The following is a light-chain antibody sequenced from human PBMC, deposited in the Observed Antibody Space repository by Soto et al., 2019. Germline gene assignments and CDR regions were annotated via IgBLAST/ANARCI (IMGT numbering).Light chain of an antibody. V-gene: IGKV1-9*01. J-gene: IGKJ3*01. CDR1: QGISSY. Sequence: DIQLTQSPSFLSASVGDRVTITCRASQGISSYLAWYQQKPGKAPKLLIYAASTLQSGVPSRFSGSGSWTEFTLTISSLQPEDFATYYCQQLNSYPVTFGPGTKVDIK. CDR3: QQLNSYPVT. CDR2: AAS.